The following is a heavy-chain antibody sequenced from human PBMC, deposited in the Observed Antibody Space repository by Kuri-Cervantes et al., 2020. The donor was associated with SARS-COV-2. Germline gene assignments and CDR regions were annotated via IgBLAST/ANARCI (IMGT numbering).Heavy chain of an antibody. CDR3: ARERRVTTRFDY. V-gene: IGHV1-2*02. J-gene: IGHJ4*02. D-gene: IGHD4-11*01. CDR1: GYTFTGYD. CDR2: INPNSGGT. Sequence: VKVSCKASGYTFTGYDMHWVRQAPGQGLEWMGWINPNSGGTNYAQKFQGRVTMTRDTSISTAYMELSRLRSDDTAVYYSARERRVTTRFDYGGQGTLVTVSS.